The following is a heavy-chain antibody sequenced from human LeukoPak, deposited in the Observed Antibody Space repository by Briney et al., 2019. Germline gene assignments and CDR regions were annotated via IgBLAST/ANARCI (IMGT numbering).Heavy chain of an antibody. D-gene: IGHD3-10*01. J-gene: IGHJ3*01. CDR2: ISGNGEST. CDR1: GFNFATHA. CDR3: AKDSYVSGRPLHTFDV. V-gene: IGHV3-23*01. Sequence: PGGSLRLSCAASGFNFATHAMTWVRQAPGKGLEWLSAISGNGESTHYADSVKGQFTISRDNYRNTLFLRMNSLRVEDTAIYYCAKDSYVSGRPLHTFDVWGQGTMVAVSS.